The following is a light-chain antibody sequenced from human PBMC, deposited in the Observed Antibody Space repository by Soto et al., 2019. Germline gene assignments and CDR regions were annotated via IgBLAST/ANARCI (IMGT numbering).Light chain of an antibody. J-gene: IGKJ1*01. CDR3: QRYHSWPRT. CDR2: SVS. V-gene: IGKV3-15*01. CDR1: QSVSTN. Sequence: EIVLTQSPATLSVSPGDRASLSCRASQSVSTNLAWYQHKPGQPPRLLFYSVSARASGVPARYSGSGSETDFPLTISSVQYEDLAFYYCQRYHSWPRTFGQGTKVE.